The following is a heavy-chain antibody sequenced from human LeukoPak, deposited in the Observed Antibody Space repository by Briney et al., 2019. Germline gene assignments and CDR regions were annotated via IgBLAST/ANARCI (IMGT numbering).Heavy chain of an antibody. CDR1: GFTFSNFA. D-gene: IGHD1-26*01. CDR2: IRISGGDT. J-gene: IGHJ3*02. CDR3: AKDGSGPYPDAFDM. V-gene: IGHV3-23*01. Sequence: GGSLRLSCAVSGFTFSNFAMTCVRQAPGKGLEWVSIIRISGGDTYYADSVKGRSTISRDNSKNTLYLQMNILRAEDTAVYYCAKDGSGPYPDAFDMWGQGTMVTVSS.